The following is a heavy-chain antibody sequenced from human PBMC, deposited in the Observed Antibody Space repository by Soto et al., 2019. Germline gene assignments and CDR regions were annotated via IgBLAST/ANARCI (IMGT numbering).Heavy chain of an antibody. V-gene: IGHV4-34*01. CDR2: INHSGST. CDR1: GGSFSGYY. CDR3: ARDPGAAAGRRHYYYYGMDV. J-gene: IGHJ6*02. Sequence: SETLSLTCAVYGGSFSGYYWSWIRQPPGKGLEWIGEINHSGSTNYNPSLKSRVTISVDTSKNRFSLKLSSVTAADTAVYYCARDPGAAAGRRHYYYYGMDVWGQGTTVTVSS. D-gene: IGHD6-13*01.